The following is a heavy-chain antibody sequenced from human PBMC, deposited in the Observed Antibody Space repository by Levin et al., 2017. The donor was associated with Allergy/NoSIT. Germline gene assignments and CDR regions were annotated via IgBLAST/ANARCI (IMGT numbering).Heavy chain of an antibody. J-gene: IGHJ3*02. D-gene: IGHD6-13*01. Sequence: SQTLSLTCTVSGGSISSYYWSWLRQPPGKGLEWIGYIYYSGSTNYNPSLKSRVTISVDTSKNQFSLKLSSVTAADTAVYYCAREGYSSSGRGAFDIWGQGTMVTVSS. CDR3: AREGYSSSGRGAFDI. CDR2: IYYSGST. CDR1: GGSISSYY. V-gene: IGHV4-59*01.